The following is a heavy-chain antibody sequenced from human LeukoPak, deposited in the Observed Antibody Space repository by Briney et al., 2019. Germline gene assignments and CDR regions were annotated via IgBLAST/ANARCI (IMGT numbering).Heavy chain of an antibody. D-gene: IGHD3-22*01. V-gene: IGHV3-11*04. J-gene: IGHJ4*02. CDR3: AVQITMIVVVPYFHY. Sequence: AGGSLRLSCAASGLTFSDYYMTWIRQAPGKGLEWVSSISGTGTTIYSADSVRGRFTVSRDNARNSLFLHMNSLRAEDTAVYYCAVQITMIVVVPYFHYWGQGTMVTFSS. CDR2: ISGTGTTI. CDR1: GLTFSDYY.